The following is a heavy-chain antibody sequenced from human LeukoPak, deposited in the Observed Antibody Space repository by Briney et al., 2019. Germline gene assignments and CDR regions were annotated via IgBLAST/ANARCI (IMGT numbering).Heavy chain of an antibody. J-gene: IGHJ4*02. Sequence: PGGSLPHSYSASLLTFSSYLMSLVRQAPGKGPELVWEISGSGGSTYYADSVKGRFTISRDNSKNTLYLQMNSLRAEDTAVYYCARDNYDILTGSYYFDYWGQGTLVTVSS. CDR2: ISGSGGST. CDR1: LLTFSSYL. CDR3: ARDNYDILTGSYYFDY. V-gene: IGHV3-23*01. D-gene: IGHD3-9*01.